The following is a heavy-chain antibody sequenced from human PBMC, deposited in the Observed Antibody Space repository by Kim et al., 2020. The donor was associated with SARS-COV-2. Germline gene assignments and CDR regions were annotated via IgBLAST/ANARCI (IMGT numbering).Heavy chain of an antibody. V-gene: IGHV5-10-1*01. Sequence: YRPAFQGHATISAEKSISTAYLQWSSLKASDTAMYYCARRGVVTPGGMDVWGQGTTVTVSS. J-gene: IGHJ6*02. CDR3: ARRGVVTPGGMDV. D-gene: IGHD2-15*01.